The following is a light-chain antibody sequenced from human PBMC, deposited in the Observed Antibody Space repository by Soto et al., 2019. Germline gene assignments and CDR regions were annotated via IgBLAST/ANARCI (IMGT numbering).Light chain of an antibody. CDR1: QNINNY. Sequence: IQMTQSPSSLSPSVGDRVTLTCQASQNINNYLNWYQPKPGRAPKLLIYDASNLEAGVPSRFRGSGSGTDFTFTISRMQPEDTATYYCQQYENLPTFGQGTRLEIK. CDR3: QQYENLPT. V-gene: IGKV1-33*01. J-gene: IGKJ5*01. CDR2: DAS.